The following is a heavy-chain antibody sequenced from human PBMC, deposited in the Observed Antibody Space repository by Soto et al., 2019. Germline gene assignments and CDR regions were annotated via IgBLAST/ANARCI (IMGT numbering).Heavy chain of an antibody. Sequence: QVQLVESGGGLVKPGGSLRLSCAASGYPLSDYYMTWIRQAPGKGLEWISYVGRSNSNVYYADSVKGRFTISRDNTDNSLSLLMNNLRAEDTAMYYCARNYYYMDVWGKGTAVTVSS. CDR2: VGRSNSNV. CDR3: ARNYYYMDV. V-gene: IGHV3-11*01. CDR1: GYPLSDYY. J-gene: IGHJ6*03.